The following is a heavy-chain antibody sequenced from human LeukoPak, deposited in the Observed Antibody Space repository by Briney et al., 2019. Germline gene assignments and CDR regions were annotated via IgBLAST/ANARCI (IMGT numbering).Heavy chain of an antibody. D-gene: IGHD1-26*01. J-gene: IGHJ4*02. CDR2: INHSGST. CDR3: ASAVGAPTLRDY. Sequence: SETLSLTCAVYGGSFSGYYWSWIRQPPGKGLEWIGEINHSGSTNYNPSLKSRVTISVDTSKNQFSLKLSSVTAADTAVYYCASAVGAPTLRDYWGQGTLVTVSS. CDR1: GGSFSGYY. V-gene: IGHV4-34*01.